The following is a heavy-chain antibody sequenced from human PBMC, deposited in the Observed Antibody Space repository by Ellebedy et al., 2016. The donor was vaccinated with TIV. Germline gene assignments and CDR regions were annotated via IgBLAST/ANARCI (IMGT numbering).Heavy chain of an antibody. CDR1: SYTFTSYG. J-gene: IGHJ6*02. CDR3: ARVDYYGSGSYYLPYYYYGMDV. D-gene: IGHD3-10*01. CDR2: ISAYNGNT. Sequence: ASVKVSXKASSYTFTSYGISWVRQAPGQGLEWMGWISAYNGNTNYAQKLQGRVTMTTDTSTSTAYMELRSLRSDDTAVYYCARVDYYGSGSYYLPYYYYGMDVWGQGTTVTVSS. V-gene: IGHV1-18*01.